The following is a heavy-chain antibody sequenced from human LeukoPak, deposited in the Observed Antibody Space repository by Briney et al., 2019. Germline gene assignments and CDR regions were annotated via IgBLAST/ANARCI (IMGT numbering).Heavy chain of an antibody. CDR2: IYYSGST. D-gene: IGHD4-23*01. CDR1: GGSISSYY. J-gene: IGHJ4*02. Sequence: SETLSVTCTVSGGSISSYYWSWIRQPPGKGLEWIGYIYYSGSTNYNPSLKGRVTISVDTSKNQFSLKLSSVTAADTAVYYCARVLTTVVFDYWGQGTLVTVSS. CDR3: ARVLTTVVFDY. V-gene: IGHV4-59*01.